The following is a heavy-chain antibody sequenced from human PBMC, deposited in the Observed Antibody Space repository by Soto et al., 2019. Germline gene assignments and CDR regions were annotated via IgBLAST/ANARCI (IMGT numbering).Heavy chain of an antibody. D-gene: IGHD2-15*01. CDR3: ARDYHPLRYCSGGSCYWFDP. V-gene: IGHV1-3*01. CDR1: GYTFTSYA. CDR2: INAGNGNT. J-gene: IGHJ5*02. Sequence: ASVKVSCKASGYTFTSYAMHWVRQAPGQRLEWMGWINAGNGNTKYSQKFQGRVTITGDTSASTAYMELSSLRSEDTAVYYCARDYHPLRYCSGGSCYWFDPRGQGTLVTVSS.